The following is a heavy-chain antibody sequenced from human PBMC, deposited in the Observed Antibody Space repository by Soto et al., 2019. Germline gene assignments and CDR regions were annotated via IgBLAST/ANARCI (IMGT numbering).Heavy chain of an antibody. J-gene: IGHJ6*02. V-gene: IGHV3-21*01. D-gene: IGHD6-19*01. CDR3: ARYRAVADYGMDV. CDR1: GFTFSSYS. CDR2: ISSSSSYI. Sequence: ESLQLSCAASGFTFSSYSMNWVRQAPGKGLEWVSSISSSSSYIYYADSVKGRFTISRDNAKNSLYLQMNSLRAEDTAVYYCARYRAVADYGMDVWGQGTTVTVSS.